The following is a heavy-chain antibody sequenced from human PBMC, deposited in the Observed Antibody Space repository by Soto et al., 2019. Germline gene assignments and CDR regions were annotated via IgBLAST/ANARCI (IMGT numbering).Heavy chain of an antibody. CDR1: GGSISTYF. CDR2: IYTTGST. Sequence: QVQLQASCPGLVKPSETLSLTCTVSGGSISTYFWSWIRQPAGGGLEWIGRIYTTGSTNYNPSLKSRVTMSLETSRKQLSLKLSSVTAAGTDVYYCASEGGYVDSSGSGVYHYHGVAVWGQGSTVTVSS. CDR3: ASEGGYVDSSGSGVYHYHGVAV. V-gene: IGHV4-4*07. J-gene: IGHJ6*02. D-gene: IGHD3-22*01.